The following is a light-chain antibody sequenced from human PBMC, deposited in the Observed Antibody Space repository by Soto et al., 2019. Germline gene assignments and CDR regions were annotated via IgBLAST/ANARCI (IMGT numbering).Light chain of an antibody. CDR3: QQFSSCPLT. J-gene: IGKJ4*01. V-gene: IGKV3-20*01. CDR2: DAS. CDR1: HTVRNNY. Sequence: EFVLTQPPGTLSLSLGERATLSCRASHTVRNNYLAWYQQKPGQAPRVLIYDASSRATGIPDSFSGGGAGPDFTLTISRLEPEDFAVYYCQQFSSCPLTFGGGTKV.